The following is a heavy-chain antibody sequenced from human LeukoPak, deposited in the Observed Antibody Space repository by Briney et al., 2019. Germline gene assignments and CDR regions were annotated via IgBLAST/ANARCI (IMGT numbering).Heavy chain of an antibody. V-gene: IGHV3-74*01. CDR3: ARMGHVGYGMDV. J-gene: IGHJ6*02. CDR2: INSDGSST. D-gene: IGHD3-16*01. CDR1: GFTFSSYW. Sequence: GGSLRLSCAASGFTFSSYWMHWVRQAPGKGLVWVSRINSDGSSTSYADSVKGRFTISRDNAKNTLYPQMNSLRAEDTAVYYCARMGHVGYGMDVWGQGTTVTVSS.